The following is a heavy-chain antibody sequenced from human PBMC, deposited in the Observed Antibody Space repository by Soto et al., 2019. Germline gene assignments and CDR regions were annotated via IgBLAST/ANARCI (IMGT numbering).Heavy chain of an antibody. D-gene: IGHD3-10*01. V-gene: IGHV4-30-2*01. J-gene: IGHJ4*02. CDR3: ARVYGSGSYFVFEY. CDR2: IYHSGST. Sequence: SDTLSLTCAVSGGSISSGGYSWSWIRQPPGKGLEWIGYIYHSGSTYYNPSLKSRVTISVDRSKNQFSLKLSSVTAADTAVYYCARVYGSGSYFVFEYWGQGTLVTVSS. CDR1: GGSISSGGYS.